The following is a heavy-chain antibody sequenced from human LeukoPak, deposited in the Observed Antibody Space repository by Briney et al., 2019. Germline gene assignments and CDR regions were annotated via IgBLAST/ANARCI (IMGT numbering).Heavy chain of an antibody. Sequence: GASVKVSCKASGYTFTSYGISWVRQAPGQGLEWMGWISAYNGNTNYAQKLQGRVTMTTDTSTSTAYMELRSLRSDDTAVYYCARFLGYCSSTSCWGAFDIWGQGTMVTVSS. V-gene: IGHV1-18*01. J-gene: IGHJ3*02. CDR2: ISAYNGNT. CDR3: ARFLGYCSSTSCWGAFDI. D-gene: IGHD2-2*01. CDR1: GYTFTSYG.